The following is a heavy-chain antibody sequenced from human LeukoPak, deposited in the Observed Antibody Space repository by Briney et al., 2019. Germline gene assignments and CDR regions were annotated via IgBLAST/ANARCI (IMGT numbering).Heavy chain of an antibody. CDR3: ASFMTTVTTGGGDDAFDI. CDR1: GYTFTGYY. J-gene: IGHJ3*02. Sequence: ASVKVSCKASGYTFTGYYMHWVRQAPGQGLEWMGWINPNSGGTNYAQKFQGRVTMTRDTSISTAYMELSRLRSDDTAVYYCASFMTTVTTGGGDDAFDIWGQGTMVTVSS. D-gene: IGHD4-17*01. CDR2: INPNSGGT. V-gene: IGHV1-2*02.